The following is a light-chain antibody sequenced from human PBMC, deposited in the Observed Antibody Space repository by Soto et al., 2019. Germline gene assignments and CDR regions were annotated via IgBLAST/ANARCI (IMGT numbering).Light chain of an antibody. CDR1: QGIRNG. V-gene: IGKV1-17*01. CDR2: AAS. J-gene: IGKJ1*01. CDR3: LQHKTYPWT. Sequence: DIQMTQSPSSLSSSVGDRVTITCRASQGIRNGLSWYQQKPGTAPKRLIYAASTLQSGVPSRFSGSGSGTEFTLTTSSLQSEDFATYYCLQHKTYPWTFGQGTKVEIK.